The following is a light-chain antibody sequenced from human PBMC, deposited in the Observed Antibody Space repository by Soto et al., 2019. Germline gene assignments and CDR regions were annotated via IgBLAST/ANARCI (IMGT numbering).Light chain of an antibody. CDR2: DTF. CDR1: QSIAIY. V-gene: IGKV3-11*01. CDR3: QQRATWPWT. Sequence: IVLTQSPATLSFSPGERATLSCRASQSIAIYLAWYQQRSGQSPRLLIYDTFNRAPGIPDRFSGSGSGTAFTLTISSLEPEDFAVYYCQQRATWPWTFGQGTTVEIK. J-gene: IGKJ1*01.